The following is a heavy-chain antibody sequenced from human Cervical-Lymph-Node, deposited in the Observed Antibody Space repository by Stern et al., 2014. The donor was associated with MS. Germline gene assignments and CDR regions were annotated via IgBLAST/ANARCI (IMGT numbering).Heavy chain of an antibody. J-gene: IGHJ4*02. V-gene: IGHV4-31*03. CDR2: IDDSGNA. CDR1: GDSISSGGYH. Sequence: VQLVESGPGLVKPSQTLSLTCTVSGDSISSGGYHWTWIRQHPGEGLEWIGYIDDSGNAYYNPSLKSRLTILLDTSKNQFSLKLTSVTAADTAVYYCARGPFGVLRYFDFWGQGTLVTVSS. CDR3: ARGPFGVLRYFDF. D-gene: IGHD2-8*01.